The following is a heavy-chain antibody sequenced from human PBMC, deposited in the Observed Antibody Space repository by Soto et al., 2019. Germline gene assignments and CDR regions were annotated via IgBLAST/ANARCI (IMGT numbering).Heavy chain of an antibody. V-gene: IGHV3-15*01. D-gene: IGHD2-21*02. CDR2: IKSKTDGGTT. CDR1: GFTFSNAW. J-gene: IGHJ4*02. CDR3: TTAPYCGGDCYSYPFDY. Sequence: PGGSLRLSCAAPGFTFSNAWMSWVRQAPGKGLEWVGRIKSKTDGGTTDYAAPVKGRFTISRDDSKNTLYLQMNSLKTEDTAVYYCTTAPYCGGDCYSYPFDYWGQGTLVTVSS.